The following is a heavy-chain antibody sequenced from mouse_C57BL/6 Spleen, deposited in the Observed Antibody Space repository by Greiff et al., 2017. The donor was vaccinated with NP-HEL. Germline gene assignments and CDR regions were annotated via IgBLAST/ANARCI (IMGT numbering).Heavy chain of an antibody. Sequence: QVQLQQPGAELVMPGASAKLSCKASGYTFTSYWMHWVKQRPGQGLEWIGEIDPSDSYTNYNQKFKGKSTLTVDKSSSTAYMQLSSLTSEDSAVYYCARSGDGNYVNAMDYWGQGTSVTVSS. V-gene: IGHV1-69*01. D-gene: IGHD2-1*01. J-gene: IGHJ4*01. CDR2: IDPSDSYT. CDR1: GYTFTSYW. CDR3: ARSGDGNYVNAMDY.